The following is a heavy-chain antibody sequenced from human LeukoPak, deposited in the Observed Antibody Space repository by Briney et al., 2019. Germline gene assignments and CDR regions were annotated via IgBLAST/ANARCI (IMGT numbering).Heavy chain of an antibody. D-gene: IGHD3-10*01. Sequence: GGSLRLSCAASGFTFSSYCMAWVRQTPGKGLEWVAHIKGDGSERYYVDSVKGRFTISRDNATISLSLQMHSLRAEDTAVYYCARILPYGSGIQDHWGQGTLVTVSS. CDR2: IKGDGSER. J-gene: IGHJ4*02. V-gene: IGHV3-7*04. CDR1: GFTFSSYC. CDR3: ARILPYGSGIQDH.